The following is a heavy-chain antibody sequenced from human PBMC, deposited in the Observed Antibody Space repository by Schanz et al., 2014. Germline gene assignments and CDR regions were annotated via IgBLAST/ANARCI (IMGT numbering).Heavy chain of an antibody. CDR1: GGTFSTYP. CDR2: IIPILGIA. V-gene: IGHV1-69*04. D-gene: IGHD2-2*01. J-gene: IGHJ5*02. CDR3: ARDRRRYCSTASCLHDNWFDP. Sequence: QVQLVQSGAEVKKPGASVKVSCKASGGTFSTYPINWLRQAPGQGLEWMGRIIPILGIANYAQKFQGRVTITADRSTSTAYMELSSLRSDDTAVYYCARDRRRYCSTASCLHDNWFDPWGQGTLVIVSS.